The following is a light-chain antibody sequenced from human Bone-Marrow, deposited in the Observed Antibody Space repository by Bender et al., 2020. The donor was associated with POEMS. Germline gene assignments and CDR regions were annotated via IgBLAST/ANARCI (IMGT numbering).Light chain of an antibody. V-gene: IGLV4-69*01. CDR1: SGHSDYA. CDR2: VNHDGGH. J-gene: IGLJ2*01. CDR3: QAWGSDVGGV. Sequence: QLVLTQSPSASASLGASVKLTCTLDSGHSDYAIAWHQQGPEKGPHFLMYVNHDGGHTKGDAIPDRFSGSSSGTARYLTISNIQSEDEGDYYCQAWGSDVGGVFGGGTKLTVL.